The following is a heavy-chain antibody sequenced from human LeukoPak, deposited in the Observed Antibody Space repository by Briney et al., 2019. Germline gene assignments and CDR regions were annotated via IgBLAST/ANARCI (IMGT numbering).Heavy chain of an antibody. CDR3: ARGLPPPNVASSGQTHGIDY. CDR2: IYTSGRT. Sequence: SETLSLTCTVSGGSISSGSYYWSWIPQPAGKGLEWIGRIYTSGRTHYNPSHKSRVTISVHTSENQLSLKLSSVTAADAAVYYCARGLPPPNVASSGQTHGIDYWGQGTLVTVSS. V-gene: IGHV4-61*02. D-gene: IGHD3-22*01. J-gene: IGHJ4*02. CDR1: GGSISSGSYY.